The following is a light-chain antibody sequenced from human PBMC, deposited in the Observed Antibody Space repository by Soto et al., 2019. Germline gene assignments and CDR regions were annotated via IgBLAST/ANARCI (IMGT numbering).Light chain of an antibody. CDR3: QQYGTSPQT. Sequence: IVLTQSPGTLSLSPGERATLSCRASQSVRSRYLAWYQQKPGQAPRLLIYGSSSRPPGIPDRVSGSGSGTESTLTISRLEPEDFAVYYCQQYGTSPQTFGQGTKVDIK. J-gene: IGKJ1*01. CDR1: QSVRSRY. CDR2: GSS. V-gene: IGKV3-20*01.